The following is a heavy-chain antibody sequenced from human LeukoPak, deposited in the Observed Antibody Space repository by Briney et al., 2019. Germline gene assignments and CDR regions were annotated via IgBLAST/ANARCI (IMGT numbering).Heavy chain of an antibody. Sequence: PSETLSLTCAVYGGSFSGYYWSWIRQPPGKGLEWIGNIYYTGSTNYNPSLRSRVTMSVDTSKNQLSLRLNSVSAADTAVYYCARIEGGYYTSGTLEYWGQGTLVTVSS. V-gene: IGHV4-59*01. D-gene: IGHD3-22*01. CDR2: IYYTGST. CDR1: GGSFSGYY. J-gene: IGHJ4*02. CDR3: ARIEGGYYTSGTLEY.